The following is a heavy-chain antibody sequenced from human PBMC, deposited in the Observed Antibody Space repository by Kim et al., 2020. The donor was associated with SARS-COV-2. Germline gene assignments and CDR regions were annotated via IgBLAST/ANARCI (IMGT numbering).Heavy chain of an antibody. CDR3: ASPLERVYSSSWVAGDHYYYYGMDV. CDR1: GFTFSSYS. CDR2: ISSSSSTI. Sequence: GGSLRLSCAASGFTFSSYSMNWVRQAPGKGLEWVSYISSSSSTIYYADSVKGRFTISRDNAKNSLYLQMNSLRDEDTAVYYCASPLERVYSSSWVAGDHYYYYGMDVWGQGTTVTVSS. J-gene: IGHJ6*02. D-gene: IGHD6-13*01. V-gene: IGHV3-48*02.